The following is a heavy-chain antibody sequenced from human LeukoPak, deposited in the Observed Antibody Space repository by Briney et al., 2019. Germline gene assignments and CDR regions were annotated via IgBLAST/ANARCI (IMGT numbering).Heavy chain of an antibody. V-gene: IGHV3-64*01. CDR2: ISSNGGST. Sequence: PGGSLRLSCAASGFTFSSYAMHWVRQAPGKGLEYVSAISSNGGSTYYANSVKGRFTISRDNSKNTLYLQMGSLRAEDTVVYYCARSLRFVEWLLGTLSYWGQGTLVTASS. D-gene: IGHD3-3*01. CDR1: GFTFSSYA. J-gene: IGHJ4*02. CDR3: ARSLRFVEWLLGTLSY.